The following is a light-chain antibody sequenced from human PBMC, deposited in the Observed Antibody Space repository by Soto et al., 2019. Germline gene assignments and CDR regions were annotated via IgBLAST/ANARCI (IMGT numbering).Light chain of an antibody. CDR2: EVS. CDR1: SSDVGGYNY. Sequence: QSVLTQPASVSGSPGQSITISCTGTSSDVGGYNYVSWYQQHPGKAPKLMIYEVSNRPSGVSNRFSGSKSGNTASLTISGLQAEDEADYYCSSYTSSSTLKHVLGTGTKV. J-gene: IGLJ1*01. V-gene: IGLV2-14*01. CDR3: SSYTSSSTLKHV.